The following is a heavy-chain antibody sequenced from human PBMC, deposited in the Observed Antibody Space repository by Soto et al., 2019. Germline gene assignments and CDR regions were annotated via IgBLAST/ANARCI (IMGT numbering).Heavy chain of an antibody. J-gene: IGHJ4*02. Sequence: QVQLVQSGAEVKKPGSSVKVSCKASGGTFSSYAISWVRQAPGQGLEWMGGIIPIFGTANYAQKFQGRVTSTADESTRTAYMELSSLRSEDTAVYYCARDQTNYYDSSGYCVWGQGTLVTVSS. CDR2: IIPIFGTA. CDR3: ARDQTNYYDSSGYCV. CDR1: GGTFSSYA. V-gene: IGHV1-69*01. D-gene: IGHD3-22*01.